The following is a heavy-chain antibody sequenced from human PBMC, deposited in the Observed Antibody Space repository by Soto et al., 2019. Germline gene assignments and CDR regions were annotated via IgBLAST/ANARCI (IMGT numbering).Heavy chain of an antibody. J-gene: IGHJ4*02. CDR1: GGSVSSGSYY. CDR3: ARATYYYDSSGFDY. CDR2: IYYSGST. D-gene: IGHD3-22*01. Sequence: SETLSLTCTVSGGSVSSGSYYWSWIRQPPGKGLEWIGYIYYSGSTNYNPSLKSRVTISVDTSKNQFSLKLSSVTAADTAVYYCARATYYYDSSGFDYWGQGTLVTVS. V-gene: IGHV4-61*01.